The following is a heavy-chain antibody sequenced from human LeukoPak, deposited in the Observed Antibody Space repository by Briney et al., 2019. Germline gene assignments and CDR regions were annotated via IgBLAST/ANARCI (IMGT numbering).Heavy chain of an antibody. D-gene: IGHD6-13*01. Sequence: PGGSLRLSCAASGFTFSSYWMHWVRQAPGKGLVWVSRINSDGSSTSYADSVKGRFTISRDNAKNSLYLQMNSLRAEDTAVYYCARRTAAGTIRYFDYWGQGTLATVSS. CDR2: INSDGSST. CDR1: GFTFSSYW. J-gene: IGHJ4*02. V-gene: IGHV3-74*01. CDR3: ARRTAAGTIRYFDY.